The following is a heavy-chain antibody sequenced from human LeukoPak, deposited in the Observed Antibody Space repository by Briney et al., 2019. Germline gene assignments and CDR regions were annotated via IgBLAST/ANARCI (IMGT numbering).Heavy chain of an antibody. V-gene: IGHV4-39*01. J-gene: IGHJ4*02. CDR2: TYHSGST. D-gene: IGHD2-15*01. CDR3: ARHKPQAAEHFDY. CDR1: GVSINSGDYY. Sequence: PSETLSLTCTVSGVSINSGDYYWGWIRQPPGKGLEWIASTYHSGSTFHNPSLKSRVTISVDTSKNQFSLRLSSVTAADTAVYYCARHKPQAAEHFDYWGQGTLVTVSS.